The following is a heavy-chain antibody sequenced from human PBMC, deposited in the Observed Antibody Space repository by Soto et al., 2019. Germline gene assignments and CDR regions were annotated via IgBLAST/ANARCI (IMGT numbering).Heavy chain of an antibody. CDR3: YGSGSQSRSYNYYDGMDV. V-gene: IGHV3-23*01. D-gene: IGHD3-10*01. CDR1: GFTFSSYA. J-gene: IGHJ6*02. Sequence: GGSLRLSCAAPGFTFSSYAMSWVRQAPGKGLEWVSAISGSGGSTYYTDSVKGRFTISRDNSKNTLYLQMNSLRAEDTAVYYCYGSGSQSRSYNYYDGMDVLDQGASV. CDR2: ISGSGGST.